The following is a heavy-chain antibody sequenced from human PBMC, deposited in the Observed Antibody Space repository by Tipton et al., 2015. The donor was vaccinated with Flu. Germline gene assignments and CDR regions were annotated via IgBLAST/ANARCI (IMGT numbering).Heavy chain of an antibody. Sequence: SLRLSCAASGFTFSSYAMSWVRQAPGKGLEWVSAISGSGGSTYYADSVKGRFTISRDNSKNTLYLQMNSLRAEDTAVYYCAKYCGGDCYSGGAFDIWGQGTMVTVSS. D-gene: IGHD2-21*01. CDR2: ISGSGGST. CDR3: AKYCGGDCYSGGAFDI. CDR1: GFTFSSYA. V-gene: IGHV3-23*01. J-gene: IGHJ3*02.